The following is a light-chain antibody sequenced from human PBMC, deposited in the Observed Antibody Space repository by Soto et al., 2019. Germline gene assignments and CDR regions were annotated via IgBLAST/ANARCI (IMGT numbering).Light chain of an antibody. J-gene: IGKJ5*01. CDR3: QQANSFPIT. CDR2: AAS. Sequence: DIQMTQSPSSLSASLGDRVTITCRASQSISSYLNWYQQKPGKAPKLLIYAASSLQSGVPSRFSGSGSGTDITLTISSLQPEDFATYYCQQANSFPITFGQGTRLEIK. CDR1: QSISSY. V-gene: IGKV1-39*01.